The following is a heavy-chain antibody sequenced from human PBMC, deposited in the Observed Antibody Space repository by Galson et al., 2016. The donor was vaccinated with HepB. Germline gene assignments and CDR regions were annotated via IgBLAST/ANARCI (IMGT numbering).Heavy chain of an antibody. V-gene: IGHV4-59*08. CDR2: VFHTGDT. Sequence: SETLSLTCTVSGDSISDYYWSWIRQAPGKGLEWIAYVFHTGDTNHNPSLKSRFTISIDTSKRQFSLKMTSVTAADTAIYYCARQPYRSGAYYFDYWGQGTLVTVSS. D-gene: IGHD3-16*02. CDR1: GDSISDYY. J-gene: IGHJ4*02. CDR3: ARQPYRSGAYYFDY.